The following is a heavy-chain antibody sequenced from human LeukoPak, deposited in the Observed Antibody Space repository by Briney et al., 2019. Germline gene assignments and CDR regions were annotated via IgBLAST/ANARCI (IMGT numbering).Heavy chain of an antibody. D-gene: IGHD3-16*01. V-gene: IGHV4-59*12. CDR2: IHYNGNH. CDR3: ARASRRELWVY. J-gene: IGHJ4*02. Sequence: KTSETLSLTCSVSGDSIRNYHWTWIRQSPGKGLEWIGYIHYNGNHYYNPSLETRVTMSVDTSRNQFSLMLSSVTAADTAVYYCARASRRELWVYWGQGTLVTVSS. CDR1: GDSIRNYH.